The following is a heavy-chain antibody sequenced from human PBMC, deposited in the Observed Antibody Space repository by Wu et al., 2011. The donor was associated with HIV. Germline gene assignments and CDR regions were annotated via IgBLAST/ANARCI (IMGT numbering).Heavy chain of an antibody. Sequence: QVQLVQSGAEVKKPGASVKVSCKASGYTFTVYYMHWVRQAPGQGLEWMGWINPNSGGTNYAQRFQGRVTMTRDTSISTAYMELSRLRSDDTAVYSCASAAPHYEILTEPLPYYHYYGMDVWGQGTAVTVSS. V-gene: IGHV1-2*02. CDR1: GYTFTVYY. CDR3: ASAAPHYEILTEPLPYYHYYGMDV. D-gene: IGHD3-9*01. J-gene: IGHJ6*02. CDR2: INPNSGGT.